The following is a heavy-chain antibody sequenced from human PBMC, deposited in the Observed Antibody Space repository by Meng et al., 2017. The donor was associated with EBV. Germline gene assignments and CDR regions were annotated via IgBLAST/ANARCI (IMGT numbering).Heavy chain of an antibody. CDR2: MNPNSGNT. V-gene: IGHV1-8*01. Sequence: QVPLGQAGAEVKKPGAAVKVSCKASGYTFTSYDINWVRQATGQGLEWMGWMNPNSGNTGYAQKFQGRVTMTRNTSISTAYMELSSLRSEDTAVYYCARGRGVYCSGGSCYPGWFDPWGQGTLVTVSS. CDR1: GYTFTSYD. D-gene: IGHD2-15*01. J-gene: IGHJ5*02. CDR3: ARGRGVYCSGGSCYPGWFDP.